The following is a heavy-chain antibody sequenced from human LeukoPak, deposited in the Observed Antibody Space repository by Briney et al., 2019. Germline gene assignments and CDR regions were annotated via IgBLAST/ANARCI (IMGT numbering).Heavy chain of an antibody. D-gene: IGHD2-15*01. CDR2: IDTNTDAT. J-gene: IGHJ5*02. Sequence: ASVNLSRNASGYTFAANYMHWVRHAPGQGLELMGVIDTNTDATNYEQKFKGRFTITRDTSIGTAYMELRNLMSDDTGVYYCASEAFCDGGSCSVQRVAAWGAGTLVTAAS. V-gene: IGHV1-2*02. CDR3: ASEAFCDGGSCSVQRVAA. CDR1: GYTFAANY.